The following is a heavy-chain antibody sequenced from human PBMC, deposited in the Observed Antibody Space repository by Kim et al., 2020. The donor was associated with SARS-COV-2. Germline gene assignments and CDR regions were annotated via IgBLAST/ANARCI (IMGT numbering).Heavy chain of an antibody. D-gene: IGHD4-17*01. CDR3: ARGTTSPGKDFDI. Sequence: SETLSLTCTVSGGSISYYYWSWIRQPPGKGLEWIGYIYYSGSTYYNPSLKSRLTISVDTSKNQFSLKLSSVTAADTAVYYWARGTTSPGKDFDIWGQGTMVTVSS. CDR1: GGSISYYY. J-gene: IGHJ3*02. CDR2: IYYSGST. V-gene: IGHV4-59*13.